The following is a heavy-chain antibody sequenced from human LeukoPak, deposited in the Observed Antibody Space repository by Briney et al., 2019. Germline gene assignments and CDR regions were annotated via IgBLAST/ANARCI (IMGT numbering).Heavy chain of an antibody. CDR2: MNPNSGNT. D-gene: IGHD3-3*01. J-gene: IGHJ5*02. Sequence: ASVNVSCKASGYTFTSYDINWVRQATGQGLEWMGWMNPNSGNTGYAQKFQGRVTMTRNTSISTAYMELSSLRSEDTAVYYCARADSRYDFWSGYYNGWFDPWGQGTLVTVSS. V-gene: IGHV1-8*01. CDR1: GYTFTSYD. CDR3: ARADSRYDFWSGYYNGWFDP.